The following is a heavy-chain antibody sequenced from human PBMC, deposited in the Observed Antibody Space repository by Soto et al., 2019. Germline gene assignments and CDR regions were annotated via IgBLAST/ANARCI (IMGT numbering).Heavy chain of an antibody. V-gene: IGHV4-34*01. CDR3: ERTHSSGWYFDY. CDR2: INHSGST. J-gene: IGHJ4*02. CDR1: GGSFSGYY. D-gene: IGHD6-19*01. Sequence: PSETLSLTCAVYGGSFSGYYWSWIRQPPGKGLEWIGDINHSGSTNYNPSLKSRVTISVDTSKNQFSLKLSSVTAADTAVYYCERTHSSGWYFDYWGQGTLVTVSS.